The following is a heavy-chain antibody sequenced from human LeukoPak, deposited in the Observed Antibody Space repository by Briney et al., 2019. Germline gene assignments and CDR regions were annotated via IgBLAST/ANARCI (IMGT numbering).Heavy chain of an antibody. CDR3: AKDRYYGSGSPQTLLG. CDR2: IYSGGST. Sequence: GGSLRLSCAASGFTVSSNYMSWVRQAPGKGLEWVSVIYSGGSTYYADSVKGRFTISRDNSKNTLYLQMNSLRAEDTAVYYCAKDRYYGSGSPQTLLGWGQGTLVTVSS. V-gene: IGHV3-66*01. CDR1: GFTVSSNY. D-gene: IGHD3-10*01. J-gene: IGHJ4*02.